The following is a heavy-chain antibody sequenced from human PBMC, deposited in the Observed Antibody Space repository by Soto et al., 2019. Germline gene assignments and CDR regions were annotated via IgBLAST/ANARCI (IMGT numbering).Heavy chain of an antibody. V-gene: IGHV4-31*02. CDR2: IYYSGST. CDR3: ARVGRYFDWLTIDY. J-gene: IGHJ4*02. CDR1: GDSISSGGHY. D-gene: IGHD3-9*01. Sequence: PSETLSLTXTVSGDSISSGGHYWSWIRQHPGKGLEWIGYIYYSGSTYYNPSLKSRVSIPVDTSKNQFSLKLSSVTGADTAVYYCARVGRYFDWLTIDYWGQGTLVTVSS.